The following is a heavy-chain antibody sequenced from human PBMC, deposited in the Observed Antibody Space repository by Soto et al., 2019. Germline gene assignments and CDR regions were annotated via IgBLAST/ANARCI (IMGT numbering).Heavy chain of an antibody. V-gene: IGHV4-34*01. J-gene: IGHJ4*02. Sequence: SETLSLACAVYGGSFSGYYWSWIRQPPGKGLEWIGEIRHSGSTTYNPSLKSRVTISVDTSKNQFSLELTSVTAADTALYYCARDHQSGNSWSFDYWGQGILVTVSS. D-gene: IGHD5-18*01. CDR1: GGSFSGYY. CDR2: IRHSGST. CDR3: ARDHQSGNSWSFDY.